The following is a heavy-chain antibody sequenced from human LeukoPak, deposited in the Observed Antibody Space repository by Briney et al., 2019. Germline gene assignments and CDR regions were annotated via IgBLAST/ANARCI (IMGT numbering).Heavy chain of an antibody. V-gene: IGHV4-39*07. CDR2: AYYSGST. CDR3: VRDSPYSSGWYRFFDL. Sequence: SETLSLTCTVSDVSVTTRDSYWGWIRQPPWKGLEWIGSAYYSGSTYFNPSLKSRLSISVDTSKNQFSLRLTSVTAADTAVYYCVRDSPYSSGWYRFFDLWGRGTLVTVTS. CDR1: DVSVTTRDSY. D-gene: IGHD6-19*01. J-gene: IGHJ2*01.